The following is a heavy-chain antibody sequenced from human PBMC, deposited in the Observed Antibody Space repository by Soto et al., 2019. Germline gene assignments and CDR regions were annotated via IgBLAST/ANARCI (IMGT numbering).Heavy chain of an antibody. Sequence: QVQLVQSGAEVKKPGASVKVSCKASGYTFTSYYMHWVRQAPGQGLEWMGIINPSGGSTSYAQKFQGRVTMTRDPSTSTVYMELSSLRSEDTAVYYCASRRPREGLVFARDYYYYYGMDVWGQGTTVTVSS. D-gene: IGHD6-6*01. J-gene: IGHJ6*02. CDR1: GYTFTSYY. V-gene: IGHV1-46*01. CDR3: ASRRPREGLVFARDYYYYYGMDV. CDR2: INPSGGST.